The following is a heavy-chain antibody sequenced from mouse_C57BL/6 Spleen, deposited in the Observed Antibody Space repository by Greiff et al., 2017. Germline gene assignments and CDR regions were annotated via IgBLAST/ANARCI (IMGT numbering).Heavy chain of an antibody. CDR1: GYTFTSYC. V-gene: IGHV1-64*01. Sequence: VQLQQPGAELVKPGASVKLSCKASGYTFTSYCMHWVKQRPGQGLEWIGMIHPNSGSTNYNEKFKSKATLTVDKSSSTAYMQLSSLTAEDSAVYCCAGDGYWPSYWGQGTPRTVSA. J-gene: IGHJ3*01. CDR3: AGDGYWPSY. CDR2: IHPNSGST. D-gene: IGHD2-3*01.